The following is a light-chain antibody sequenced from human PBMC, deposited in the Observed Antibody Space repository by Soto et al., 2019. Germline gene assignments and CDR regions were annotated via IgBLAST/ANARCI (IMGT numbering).Light chain of an antibody. CDR2: INYDGTH. J-gene: IGLJ3*02. CDR3: QSLGTGIQV. CDR1: SGYSTYA. Sequence: QPVLTQSPSASASLGASVKLTCTPSSGYSTYAIAWHQQQSEKGPRFLMKINYDGTHSKGDGFFDRFSGSSSGAERHLTISSLQSEDEADYYCQSLGTGIQVFGGGTKVTVL. V-gene: IGLV4-69*01.